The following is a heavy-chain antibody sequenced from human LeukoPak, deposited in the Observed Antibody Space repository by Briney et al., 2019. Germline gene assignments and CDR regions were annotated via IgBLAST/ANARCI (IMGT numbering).Heavy chain of an antibody. D-gene: IGHD6-13*01. CDR3: ARHNEQQLAEFDY. Sequence: GESLRISCKGSGYSFTSYWISRVRQMPGKGLEWMGRIDPSDSYTNYSPSFQGHVTISADKSISTAYLQWSSLKASDTAMYYCARHNEQQLAEFDYWGQGTLVTVSS. CDR2: IDPSDSYT. CDR1: GYSFTSYW. V-gene: IGHV5-10-1*01. J-gene: IGHJ4*02.